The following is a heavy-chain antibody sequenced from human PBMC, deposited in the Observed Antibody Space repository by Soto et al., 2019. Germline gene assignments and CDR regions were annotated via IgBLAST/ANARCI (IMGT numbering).Heavy chain of an antibody. J-gene: IGHJ3*02. Sequence: QVQLQESGPGLVKPSETLSLTCTVSGGSISSYYWSWIRQPPGKGLEWIGYIYYSGSTNYNPSLKSRVTISVDTSKNQFSLKLSSVTAADTAVYYCARSHDYGLPSFDIWGQGTMVTVSS. D-gene: IGHD4-17*01. CDR1: GGSISSYY. CDR2: IYYSGST. V-gene: IGHV4-59*01. CDR3: ARSHDYGLPSFDI.